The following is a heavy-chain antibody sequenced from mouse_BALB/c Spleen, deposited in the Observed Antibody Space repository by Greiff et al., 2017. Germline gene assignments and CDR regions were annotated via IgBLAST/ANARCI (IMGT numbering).Heavy chain of an antibody. CDR3: ARYYGYGY. J-gene: IGHJ2*01. Sequence: VKLQQSGPELVKPGASVKISCKASGYAFSSSWMNWVKQRPGQGLEWIGRIYPGDGDTNYNGKFKGKATLTADKSSSTAYMQLSSLTSVDSAVYFCARYYGYGYWGQGTTLTVSS. CDR2: IYPGDGDT. CDR1: GYAFSSSW. D-gene: IGHD1-2*01. V-gene: IGHV1-82*01.